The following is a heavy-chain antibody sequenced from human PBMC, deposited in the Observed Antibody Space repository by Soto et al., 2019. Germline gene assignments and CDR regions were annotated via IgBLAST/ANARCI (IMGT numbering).Heavy chain of an antibody. CDR2: SSAYNGNT. V-gene: IGHV1-18*01. Sequence: QVQLVQSGAEVKKPGASVKVSCKASGYTFTSYGISWVRQAPGQGLEWXGXSSAYNGNTNYAQKLQGRVTMTTDTSTSTAYMELRSLRSDDTAVYYCARDSMIRAYYYYGMDVWGQGTTVTVSS. CDR3: ARDSMIRAYYYYGMDV. J-gene: IGHJ6*02. D-gene: IGHD3-22*01. CDR1: GYTFTSYG.